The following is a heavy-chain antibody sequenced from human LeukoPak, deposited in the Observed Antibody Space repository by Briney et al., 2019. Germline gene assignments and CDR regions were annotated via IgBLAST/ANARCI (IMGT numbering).Heavy chain of an antibody. CDR3: AKATVTGYFDY. CDR2: ISGSGGST. CDR1: GGSFSGYY. D-gene: IGHD4-17*01. J-gene: IGHJ4*02. V-gene: IGHV3-23*01. Sequence: TSETLSLTCAVYGGSFSGYYWSWVRQAPGKGLEWVSAISGSGGSTYYADSVKGRFTISRDNSKNTLYLQMNSLRAEDTAVYYCAKATVTGYFDYWGQGTLVTVSS.